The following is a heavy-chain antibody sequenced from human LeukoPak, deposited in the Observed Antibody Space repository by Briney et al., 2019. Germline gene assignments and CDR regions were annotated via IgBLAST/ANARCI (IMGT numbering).Heavy chain of an antibody. V-gene: IGHV1-18*01. D-gene: IGHD4-23*01. CDR3: ARARTTVVTLPRYAFDI. CDR2: ISAYNGNK. CDR1: GYTFTRYG. J-gene: IGHJ3*02. Sequence: ASVKVSRKASGYTFTRYGISWVRPAAGQGLGWMGWISAYNGNKNYPQKLQGRVTMTTDPSTSTADMELRSLRSDDTAVYYSARARTTVVTLPRYAFDIGGQGTMVTVSS.